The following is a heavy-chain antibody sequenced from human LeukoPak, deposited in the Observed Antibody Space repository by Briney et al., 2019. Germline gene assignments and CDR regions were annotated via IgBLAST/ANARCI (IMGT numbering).Heavy chain of an antibody. CDR3: ARGGGAYYYGSGSYPEDL. D-gene: IGHD3-10*01. Sequence: GGSLRLSCAASGFTFSDYYMSWIRQAPGKGLEWVSYISSSSSYTNYADSVKGRFTISRDNAKNSLYLQMNSLRAGETAVYYCARGGGAYYYGSGSYPEDLWGQGTLVTVSS. CDR2: ISSSSSYT. J-gene: IGHJ4*02. V-gene: IGHV3-11*06. CDR1: GFTFSDYY.